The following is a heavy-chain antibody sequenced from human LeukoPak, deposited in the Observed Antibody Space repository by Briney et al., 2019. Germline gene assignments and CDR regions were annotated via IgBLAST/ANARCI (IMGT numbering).Heavy chain of an antibody. CDR2: INHSGSA. V-gene: IGHV4-34*01. D-gene: IGHD3-22*01. Sequence: PSETLSLTCAVYGGPFSGYYWSWIRQPPGKGLEWIGEINHSGSANYNPSLKSRVTISVDMSKNQFSLKLSSVTAADTAGYYCARARGDYYDSSGYYSAFDYWGQGTLVTVSS. J-gene: IGHJ4*02. CDR3: ARARGDYYDSSGYYSAFDY. CDR1: GGPFSGYY.